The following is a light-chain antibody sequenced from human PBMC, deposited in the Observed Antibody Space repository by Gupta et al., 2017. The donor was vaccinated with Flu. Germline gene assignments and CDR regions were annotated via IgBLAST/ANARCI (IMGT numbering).Light chain of an antibody. CDR1: QSVSSS. V-gene: IGKV3-15*01. CDR2: GAS. CDR3: QQYNYWPGT. J-gene: IGKJ1*01. Sequence: EIVMTQSPGTLSVSPGERATLSCRASQSVSSSLAWYQQKPGQPPRLLIYGASTRATGIPARFSGSGSGTEFTLTIRSLQSEDFAVYYCQQYNYWPGTFGQGTKVEIK.